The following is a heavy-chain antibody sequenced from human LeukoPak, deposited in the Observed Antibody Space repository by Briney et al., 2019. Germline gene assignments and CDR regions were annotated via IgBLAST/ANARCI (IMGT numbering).Heavy chain of an antibody. CDR1: GFTFSIYW. CDR2: INNDGSST. J-gene: IGHJ4*02. CDR3: ARVDWNIDY. D-gene: IGHD1/OR15-1a*01. Sequence: GGSLRLSCAASGFTFSIYWMHWVRQVPGKGLVWLSRINNDGSSTNYADSVKGRFTISRDNAKNTLYLLMNSLRAEDTAVYYCARVDWNIDYWGQGTLVTVSS. V-gene: IGHV3-74*01.